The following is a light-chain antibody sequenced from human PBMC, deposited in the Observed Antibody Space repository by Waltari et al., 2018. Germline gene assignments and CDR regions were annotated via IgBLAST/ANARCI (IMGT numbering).Light chain of an antibody. CDR1: QSIRNW. J-gene: IGKJ1*01. CDR3: QRYETSPRT. Sequence: DIQMTQSPSTLSASVGDRVIITCRASQSIRNWLAWYRQKPGKAPKLLIHRASVLETGVPSRFSGSGSETEFNLTIGGLQPDDFASYFCQRYETSPRTFGPGTKVGVK. CDR2: RAS. V-gene: IGKV1-5*03.